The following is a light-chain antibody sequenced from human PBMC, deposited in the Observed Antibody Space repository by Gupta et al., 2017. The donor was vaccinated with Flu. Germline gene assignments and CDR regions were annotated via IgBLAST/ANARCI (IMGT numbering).Light chain of an antibody. CDR3: QQYNSYSGT. J-gene: IGKJ1*01. CDR2: KAS. Sequence: DMQMPQSPSTLSPSVGDRVTITCRASQRISSWLDWYQQKPGKAPKLLIYKASSLESGVPSRFSGSGSGTEFTLTISRLQPDDFATYYCQQYNSYSGTFGQGTKVEIK. CDR1: QRISSW. V-gene: IGKV1-5*03.